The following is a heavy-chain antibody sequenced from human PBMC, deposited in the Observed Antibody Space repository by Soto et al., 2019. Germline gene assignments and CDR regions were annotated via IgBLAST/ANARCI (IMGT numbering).Heavy chain of an antibody. CDR3: ARGDSTDCSNGVCSFFYNHDMDV. CDR2: INPQSGGT. V-gene: IGHV1-2*04. Sequence: ASVKVSCKASGYSFTDYHIHWVRQAPGQGLEWLGRINPQSGGTSTAQRFQGWVTMTTDTSISTASMELTRLTSDDTAIYYCARGDSTDCSNGVCSFFYNHDMDVWGQGTTVTVSS. J-gene: IGHJ6*02. CDR1: GYSFTDYH. D-gene: IGHD2-8*01.